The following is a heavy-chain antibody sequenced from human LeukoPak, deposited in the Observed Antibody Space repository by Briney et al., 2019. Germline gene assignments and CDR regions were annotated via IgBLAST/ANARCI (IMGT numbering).Heavy chain of an antibody. CDR2: LTPSSDNT. Sequence: ASVKVPYKASGYTFADYDINWVRQAPGQGLEWMGWLTPSSDNTGYAQKFQGRVTFTSNTSISTAYMELSSLRSEDTAVYYCARAYSSSWDFFDNWGQGELLPVSS. D-gene: IGHD6-13*01. CDR1: GYTFADYD. CDR3: ARAYSSSWDFFDN. V-gene: IGHV1-8*03. J-gene: IGHJ4*02.